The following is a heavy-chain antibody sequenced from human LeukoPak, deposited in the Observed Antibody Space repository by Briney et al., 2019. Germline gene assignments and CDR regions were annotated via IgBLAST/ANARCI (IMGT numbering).Heavy chain of an antibody. D-gene: IGHD1-26*01. CDR1: GFTFSSYG. V-gene: IGHV3-30*18. Sequence: GGSLRLSCAASGFTFSSYGMHWVRQAPGKGLEWVAVILYDGRNKYYADSVKGRFTISRDNSKNTLYLQMNSLRAEDTAVYYCAKSVGAALDYWGQGTLVTVSS. CDR2: ILYDGRNK. CDR3: AKSVGAALDY. J-gene: IGHJ4*02.